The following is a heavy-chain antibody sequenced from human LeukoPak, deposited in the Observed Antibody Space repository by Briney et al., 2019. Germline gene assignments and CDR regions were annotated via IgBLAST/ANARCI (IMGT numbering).Heavy chain of an antibody. CDR3: ARQALGYCSSTSCYVGYYLDY. J-gene: IGHJ4*02. V-gene: IGHV1-2*02. CDR1: GYTFTSYG. Sequence: ASVKVSCKASGYTFTSYGISWVRQAPGQGLEWMGWINGNSGGTNYAQKFQGRVTMTRDTSISTAYMELSRLRSDDTAVYYCARQALGYCSSTSCYVGYYLDYWGQGTLVTVSS. D-gene: IGHD2-2*01. CDR2: INGNSGGT.